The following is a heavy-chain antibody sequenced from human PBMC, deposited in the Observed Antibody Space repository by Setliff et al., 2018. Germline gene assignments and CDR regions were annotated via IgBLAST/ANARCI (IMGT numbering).Heavy chain of an antibody. Sequence: KTSETLSLTCAVSGGSISSSNWWSWVRQPPGKGLEWIGEIYHSGSTNYNPSLKSRVTISVDKSKNQFSLKLSSVTAADTAVYYCARDPVYYYDSSGVNYFDYWGQGTLVTVSS. V-gene: IGHV4-4*02. CDR3: ARDPVYYYDSSGVNYFDY. J-gene: IGHJ4*02. CDR1: GGSISSSNW. D-gene: IGHD3-22*01. CDR2: IYHSGST.